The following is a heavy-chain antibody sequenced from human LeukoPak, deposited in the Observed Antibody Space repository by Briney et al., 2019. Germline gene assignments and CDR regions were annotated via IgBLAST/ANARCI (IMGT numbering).Heavy chain of an antibody. Sequence: ASVKVSCKVSGYTFTDYYMHWVQQAPGKGLEWMGLVDPEDGETIYAEKFQGRVTITADTSTDTAYMELRSLRSDDTAVYYCARLVGSWYYLPWGQGTLVTVSS. CDR3: ARLVGSWYYLP. CDR1: GYTFTDYY. V-gene: IGHV1-69-2*01. D-gene: IGHD6-13*01. J-gene: IGHJ5*02. CDR2: VDPEDGET.